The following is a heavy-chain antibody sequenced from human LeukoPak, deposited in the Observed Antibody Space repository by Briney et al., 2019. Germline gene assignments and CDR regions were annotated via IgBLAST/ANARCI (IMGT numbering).Heavy chain of an antibody. CDR3: ARGSVKYQLLLSPDDY. Sequence: GASVKVSCKASGGTFSSYAISGVRQAPGQGLEWMGGIIPIFGTANYAQKFQGRVTITADESTSTAYMELSSLRSEDTAVYYCARGSVKYQLLLSPDDYWGQGTLVTVSS. J-gene: IGHJ4*02. CDR1: GGTFSSYA. V-gene: IGHV1-69*13. D-gene: IGHD2-2*01. CDR2: IIPIFGTA.